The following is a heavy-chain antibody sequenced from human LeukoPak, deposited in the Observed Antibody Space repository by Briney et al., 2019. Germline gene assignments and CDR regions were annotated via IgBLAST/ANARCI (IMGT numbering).Heavy chain of an antibody. V-gene: IGHV3-23*01. CDR2: ISGSGLST. D-gene: IGHD3-10*01. CDR3: AKSGYGSGSYYYILGPDY. Sequence: GGSLRLSCAASGFTFYDYGMTWVRQAPGKGLEWVSTISGSGLSTYYADSVKGRFTISRDNSKNTLYLQMNSLRAEDTAVYYCAKSGYGSGSYYYILGPDYWGQGTLVTVSS. J-gene: IGHJ4*02. CDR1: GFTFYDYG.